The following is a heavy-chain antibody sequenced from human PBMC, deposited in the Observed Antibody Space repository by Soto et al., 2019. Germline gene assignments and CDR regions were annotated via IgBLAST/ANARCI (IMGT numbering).Heavy chain of an antibody. Sequence: QVQLVQSGAEVKKPGASVKVSCKASGYTFTSYYMHWVRQAPGQGLEWMGIINPSGGSTSYAQKFQGRVTMTRDKSTSTVYMELSSLRSEDTAVYYCARGDITMVRGVIIGDCDIWGQGTMVTVSS. J-gene: IGHJ3*02. CDR3: ARGDITMVRGVIIGDCDI. CDR2: INPSGGST. CDR1: GYTFTSYY. V-gene: IGHV1-46*03. D-gene: IGHD3-10*01.